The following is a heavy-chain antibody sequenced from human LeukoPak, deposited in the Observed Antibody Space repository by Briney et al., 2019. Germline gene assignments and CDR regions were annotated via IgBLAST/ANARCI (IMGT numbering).Heavy chain of an antibody. Sequence: SETLSLTCTVSGGSISSSSYYWGWIRQPPGKGLEWIGSVYYSGSTYYNPSLKSRVTMSVDTSKNQFSLKLSYVTAADTAVYYCARVPYYYDSGGYYYYVRGVDYWGQGTLVTVSS. CDR2: VYYSGST. V-gene: IGHV4-39*01. J-gene: IGHJ4*02. D-gene: IGHD3-22*01. CDR1: GGSISSSSYY. CDR3: ARVPYYYDSGGYYYYVRGVDY.